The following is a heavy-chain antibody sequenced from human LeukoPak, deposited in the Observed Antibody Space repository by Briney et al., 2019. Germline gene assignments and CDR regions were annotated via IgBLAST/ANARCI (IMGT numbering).Heavy chain of an antibody. CDR1: GGSISSYY. CDR3: ARDLAYGGGDCPFNWFDP. D-gene: IGHD2-21*02. V-gene: IGHV4-4*07. Sequence: SETLSLTCTVSGGSISSYYWSWIRQPAGKGLEWIGRIYTSGSTNYNPSLKSRVTISVDKSKNQFSLKLSSVTAADTAVYYCARDLAYGGGDCPFNWFDPWGQGTLVTVSS. CDR2: IYTSGST. J-gene: IGHJ5*02.